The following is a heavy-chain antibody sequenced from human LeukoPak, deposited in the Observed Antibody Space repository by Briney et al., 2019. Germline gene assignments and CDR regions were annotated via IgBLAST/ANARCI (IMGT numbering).Heavy chain of an antibody. CDR1: GFTFSSYA. J-gene: IGHJ4*02. V-gene: IGHV3-23*01. CDR3: AKVIALAAAGREYYFDY. D-gene: IGHD6-13*01. Sequence: GGSLRLSCAASGFTFSSYAMSWVRQAPGKGLGWVSAISGSGGSTYYADSVKGRFTISRDNSKNTLYLQMNSLRAEDTAVYYCAKVIALAAAGREYYFDYWGQGTLVTVSS. CDR2: ISGSGGST.